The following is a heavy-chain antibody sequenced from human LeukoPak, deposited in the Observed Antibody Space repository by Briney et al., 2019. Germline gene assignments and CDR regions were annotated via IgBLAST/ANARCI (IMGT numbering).Heavy chain of an antibody. CDR1: GFTFNSYA. D-gene: IGHD6-6*01. J-gene: IGHJ4*02. CDR2: ISDSGGNT. Sequence: GGSLRLSCAASGFTFNSYAMSWVRQAPWERLQWVSGISDSGGNTYYADSVRGRFTISRDNSKNTLYLQMNSPRAEDTAVYYCARHRSSWLIDYWGQGTLVTVSS. V-gene: IGHV3-23*01. CDR3: ARHRSSWLIDY.